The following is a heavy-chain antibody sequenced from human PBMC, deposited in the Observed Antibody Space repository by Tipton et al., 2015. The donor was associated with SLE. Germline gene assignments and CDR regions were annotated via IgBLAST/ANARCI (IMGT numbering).Heavy chain of an antibody. Sequence: QVQLVQSGAVVKKPGASVKVSCKASGYIFSTYGISWVRQAPGQGLQWMGWISTYNGNTNYARKLQGRVTMTTDTSTSTAYMELRSLRSDDTAVYYCARTLKYLYWAMDYWGQGTLVTVSS. CDR1: GYIFSTYG. CDR2: ISTYNGNT. J-gene: IGHJ4*02. V-gene: IGHV1-18*01. CDR3: ARTLKYLYWAMDY. D-gene: IGHD2-2*02.